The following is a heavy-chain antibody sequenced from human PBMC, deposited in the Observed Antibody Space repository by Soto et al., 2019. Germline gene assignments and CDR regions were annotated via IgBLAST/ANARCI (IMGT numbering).Heavy chain of an antibody. D-gene: IGHD6-19*01. J-gene: IGHJ6*02. CDR3: TREQINVAVGNYGMDA. V-gene: IGHV3-49*03. CDR1: GVTFGDYV. Sequence: GSLRLSCTASGVTFGDYVVGWFRQPPGKGLEWVGFIRDKRYGETTAYAASVRGRFTFSRDDSRSIGYLQMNSLKIEDTAVYYCTREQINVAVGNYGMDAWGQGSTVTVSS. CDR2: IRDKRYGETT.